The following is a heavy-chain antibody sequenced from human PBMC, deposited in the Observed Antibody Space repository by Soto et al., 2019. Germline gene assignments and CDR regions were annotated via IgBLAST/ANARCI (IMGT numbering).Heavy chain of an antibody. D-gene: IGHD3-3*01. V-gene: IGHV3-53*01. CDR3: EREPLWSGPWTLDAFDL. CDR1: GFVVTNYS. J-gene: IGHJ3*01. Sequence: EVQLVESGGGLIQPGGSLRLSCAASGFVVTNYSMSWVRQAPGKGLEWVAVFFIGGDTLYAESVKGRFTISRDNSKNTLYLQMNSLRAEDTAVYYCEREPLWSGPWTLDAFDLCGQGTMVTVSS. CDR2: FFIGGDT.